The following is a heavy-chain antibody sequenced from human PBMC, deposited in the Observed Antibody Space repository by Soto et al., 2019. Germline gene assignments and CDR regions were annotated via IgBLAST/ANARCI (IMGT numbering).Heavy chain of an antibody. Sequence: VKVSCKASGYTFTNYYMHWVRQAPGQGLEWMGIINPSAGSTSYAQKFQDRVTMTRDTSTSTVYMELSSLRSEDTAVYYCARGSVERDRWLQSDYWGQGTLVTVSS. CDR1: GYTFTNYY. D-gene: IGHD5-12*01. J-gene: IGHJ4*02. CDR2: INPSAGST. CDR3: ARGSVERDRWLQSDY. V-gene: IGHV1-46*01.